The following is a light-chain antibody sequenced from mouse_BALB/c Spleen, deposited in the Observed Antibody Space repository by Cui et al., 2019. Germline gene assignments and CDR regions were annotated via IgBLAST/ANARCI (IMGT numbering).Light chain of an antibody. CDR3: QQWSSNPLT. Sequence: QIVLTQSPATMSTSSGEKVTMTCSASSSVSYMHWYQQKSGASPKRWIYGTSKLASGVPARFSGSGSGTSYSLTISSMEAEDAATYYCQQWSSNPLTFGAGTKLELK. CDR1: SSVSY. V-gene: IGKV4-59*01. CDR2: GTS. J-gene: IGKJ5*01.